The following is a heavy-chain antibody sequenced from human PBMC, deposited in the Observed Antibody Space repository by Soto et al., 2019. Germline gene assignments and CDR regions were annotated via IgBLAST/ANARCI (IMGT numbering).Heavy chain of an antibody. Sequence: GAAVKVSCKASGYTFTSHGNSWVRQAPGQGLEWMGWISAYNGNTNYAQKLQGRVTMTTDTSTSTAYMELRSLRSDDTAVYYCARDNPVTSYDFYSGLDVWGQGTTVTSP. CDR1: GYTFTSHG. D-gene: IGHD4-17*01. J-gene: IGHJ6*02. CDR3: ARDNPVTSYDFYSGLDV. V-gene: IGHV1-18*01. CDR2: ISAYNGNT.